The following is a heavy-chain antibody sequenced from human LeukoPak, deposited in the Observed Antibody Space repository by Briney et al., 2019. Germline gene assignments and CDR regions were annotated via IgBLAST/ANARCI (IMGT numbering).Heavy chain of an antibody. J-gene: IGHJ4*02. D-gene: IGHD6-19*01. V-gene: IGHV4-34*01. CDR2: INHSGST. CDR3: ARLAQWLVRGRFDY. CDR1: RGSFSGYY. Sequence: SETLSLTCAVYRGSFSGYYWSWIRQPPGKGLEWIGEINHSGSTNYNTSLKSRVTISVDTSKNQFSLKLSSVTAADTAVYYCARLAQWLVRGRFDYWGQGTLVTVSP.